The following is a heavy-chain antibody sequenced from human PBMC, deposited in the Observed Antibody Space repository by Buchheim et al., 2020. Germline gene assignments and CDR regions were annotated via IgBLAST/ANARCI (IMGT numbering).Heavy chain of an antibody. Sequence: QVQLQESGPGLVKPSETLSLTCTVSGGSINNYYWTWIRQPPGKELEWIGYIYSTGSTNYNPSLKSRVPISVDTSKSQFSLKLNSVTAADTAVYYCARERSRGLDYWGQGTL. D-gene: IGHD1-26*01. CDR1: GGSINNYY. J-gene: IGHJ4*02. CDR2: IYSTGST. V-gene: IGHV4-59*01. CDR3: ARERSRGLDY.